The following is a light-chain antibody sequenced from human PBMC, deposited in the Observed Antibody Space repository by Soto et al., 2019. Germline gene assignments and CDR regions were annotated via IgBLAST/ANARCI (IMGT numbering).Light chain of an antibody. J-gene: IGKJ4*01. CDR3: QQYSKWPLT. Sequence: EIAMTQSPDTVSVSPGDRATLSCRASLGVRSDLAWYQQKAGQSPRLLIYGASIRAAETPARFSGSGSETEFTLTISSLQSEDFAVYYCQQYSKWPLTFGGGTKVDIK. CDR2: GAS. V-gene: IGKV3-15*01. CDR1: LGVRSD.